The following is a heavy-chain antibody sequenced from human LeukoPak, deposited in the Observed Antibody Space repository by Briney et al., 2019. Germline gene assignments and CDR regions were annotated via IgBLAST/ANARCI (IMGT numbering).Heavy chain of an antibody. CDR1: GFTFSNYG. Sequence: GGSLRLSCAASGFTFSNYGMDWVRQAPGKGLEWVSYISSNSRTIDYANSVKGRFTVSRDNAKNSLFLQMNSLRAEETAVYYCTRGGAARPDYWGQGTLVTVSS. V-gene: IGHV3-48*01. CDR3: TRGGAARPDY. D-gene: IGHD6-6*01. J-gene: IGHJ4*02. CDR2: ISSNSRTI.